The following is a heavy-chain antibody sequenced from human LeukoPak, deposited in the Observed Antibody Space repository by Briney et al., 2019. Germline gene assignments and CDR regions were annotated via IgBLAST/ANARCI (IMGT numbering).Heavy chain of an antibody. CDR1: GYTFTSYD. CDR2: MNPNSGNT. J-gene: IGHJ4*02. D-gene: IGHD3-22*01. V-gene: IGHV1-8*01. CDR3: ARVEFISGYSHVY. Sequence: ASVTVSCKASGYTFTSYDINWVRQAAGQGLEWMGWMNPNSGNTGYAQKFQGRVTMTRSIFISTAYMELSSLRSEDTAVYYCARVEFISGYSHVYWGQGTLVTVSS.